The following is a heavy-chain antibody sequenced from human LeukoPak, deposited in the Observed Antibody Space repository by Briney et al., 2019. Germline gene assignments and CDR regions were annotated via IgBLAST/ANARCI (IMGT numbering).Heavy chain of an antibody. CDR2: IDYSGTT. CDR1: GGSITGSSYA. V-gene: IGHV4-39*07. J-gene: IGHJ4*02. Sequence: PSETLSLTCSVSGGSITGSSYAWGWIRQPPTKGPEWIGNIDYSGTTHYNPFLKSRATISIDTSKSQFSPKLSSVTAADTAVYYCARDLVFEGAIGDYWGLGILVPVSS. CDR3: ARDLVFEGAIGDY. D-gene: IGHD3-3*01.